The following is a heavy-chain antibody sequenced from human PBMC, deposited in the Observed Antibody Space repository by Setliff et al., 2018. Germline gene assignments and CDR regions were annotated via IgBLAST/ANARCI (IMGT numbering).Heavy chain of an antibody. J-gene: IGHJ4*02. CDR1: GGTFTYYY. CDR3: ARGRNVAIRLLDS. CDR2: INHSGTT. D-gene: IGHD6-6*01. Sequence: PSETLSLTCAPSGGTFTYYYWTWIRQPPGKGLEWIGEINHSGTTNYNPSLRSRVTISIDSSRFQFSLNLRSVTAAGTAVYYCARGRNVAIRLLDSWSQGNLVTVSS. V-gene: IGHV4-34*01.